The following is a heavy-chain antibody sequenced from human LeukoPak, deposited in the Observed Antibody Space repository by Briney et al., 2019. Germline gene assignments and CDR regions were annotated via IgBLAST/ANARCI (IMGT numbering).Heavy chain of an antibody. J-gene: IGHJ6*03. V-gene: IGHV1-69*06. D-gene: IGHD2-15*01. CDR1: GGTFSSYA. Sequence: ASVKVSCKASGGTFSSYAISWVRQAPGQGLEWMGGIIPIFGTANYAQKFQGRVTITADKSTSTAYMELSSLRSEDTAVYYCAREYCSGGSCYPNYYYYMDVWGKGTTVTVSS. CDR2: IIPIFGTA. CDR3: AREYCSGGSCYPNYYYYMDV.